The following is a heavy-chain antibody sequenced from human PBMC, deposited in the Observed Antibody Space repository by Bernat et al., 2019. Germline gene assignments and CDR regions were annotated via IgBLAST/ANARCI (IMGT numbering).Heavy chain of an antibody. Sequence: QVQLVESGGGVVQPGRSLRLSCAASGFTFSSYGMHWVRQAPGKGLEWVAVIWYDGSNKYYADSVKGRFTISRDNSKNTLYLQMNSLRAEDTAVYYWERDPVVVPAAPFDGMDVWGQGTTVTVSS. CDR3: ERDPVVVPAAPFDGMDV. V-gene: IGHV3-33*01. CDR1: GFTFSSYG. J-gene: IGHJ6*02. D-gene: IGHD2-2*01. CDR2: IWYDGSNK.